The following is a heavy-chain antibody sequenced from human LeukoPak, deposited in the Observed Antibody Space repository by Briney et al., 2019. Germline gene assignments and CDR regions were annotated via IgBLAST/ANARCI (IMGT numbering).Heavy chain of an antibody. D-gene: IGHD1-26*01. J-gene: IGHJ4*02. CDR1: GFTFSSYG. Sequence: PGGSLRLSCAASGFTFSSYGMHWVRQAPGKGLEWVAVIWYDGSNKYYADSVKGRFTISRDNSKNTLYLQMNSLRAEDTAVYYCARRPTRTDKYSGSSPPIDYWGQGTLVTVSS. V-gene: IGHV3-33*01. CDR3: ARRPTRTDKYSGSSPPIDY. CDR2: IWYDGSNK.